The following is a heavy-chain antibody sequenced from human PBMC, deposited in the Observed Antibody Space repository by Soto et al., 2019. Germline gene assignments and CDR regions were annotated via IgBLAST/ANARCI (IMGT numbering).Heavy chain of an antibody. CDR1: GFTFSSYA. V-gene: IGHV3-30*04. D-gene: IGHD6-6*01. Sequence: SLRLSCAASGFTFSSYAMHWVRQAPGKGLEWVAVVSYDGKNKFYADSVKGRFTISRDNSKNTLELQMNSLRAEDTAVYYCARDGTVEYTSSPLDYWGQGTLVTVSS. CDR3: ARDGTVEYTSSPLDY. J-gene: IGHJ4*02. CDR2: VSYDGKNK.